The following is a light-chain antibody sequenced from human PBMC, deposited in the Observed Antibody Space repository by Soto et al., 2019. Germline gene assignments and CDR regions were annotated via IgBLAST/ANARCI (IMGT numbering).Light chain of an antibody. CDR1: QSINTF. J-gene: IGKJ1*01. V-gene: IGKV1-39*01. CDR2: TAS. CDR3: QQSYIIPGT. Sequence: DIQMTQSPPSLSASVGDRVTITCRASQSINTFLNWYQHKPGKAPSLLIYTASTLQSGVPSRFSGSGSGTVFTLTISRLQPEDSAIYYCQQSYIIPGTFGQGTRVEVK.